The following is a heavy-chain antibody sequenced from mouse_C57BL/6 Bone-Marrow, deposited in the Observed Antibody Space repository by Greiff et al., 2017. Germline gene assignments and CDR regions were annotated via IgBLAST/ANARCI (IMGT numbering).Heavy chain of an antibody. V-gene: IGHV1-64*01. CDR2: IHPNSGST. J-gene: IGHJ2*01. Sequence: QVQLQQPGAELVKPGASVKLSCKASGYTFTSYWMHWVKQRPGQGLEWIGMIHPNSGSTNYNEKFKSKATLTVDKSSSTAYMQLSSLTSEDSAVYYCAGYYYGSSYVGYWGQGTTLTVSS. CDR1: GYTFTSYW. CDR3: AGYYYGSSYVGY. D-gene: IGHD1-1*01.